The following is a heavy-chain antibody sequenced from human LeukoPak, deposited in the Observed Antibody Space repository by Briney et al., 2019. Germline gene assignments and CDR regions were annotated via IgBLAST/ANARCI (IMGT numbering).Heavy chain of an antibody. V-gene: IGHV1-2*04. J-gene: IGHJ4*02. CDR1: GYTFTGYY. CDR2: INPNSGGT. CDR3: ATPAGAYCSGGSCYSVRALNY. D-gene: IGHD2-15*01. Sequence: GASVKVSCKASGYTFTGYYMHWVRQAPGQGLEWMGWINPNSGGTNYAQKFQGWVTMTRDTSISTAYMELSRLRSDDTAVYYCATPAGAYCSGGSCYSVRALNYWGQGTLVTVSS.